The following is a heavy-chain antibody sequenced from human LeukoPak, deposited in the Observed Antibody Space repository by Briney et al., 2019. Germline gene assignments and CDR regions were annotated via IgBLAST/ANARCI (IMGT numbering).Heavy chain of an antibody. CDR3: ATSSWGDYFDY. Sequence: GASVKVSCKASGYTFTDYYIHWVRQAPGQGLEWMGWINPNSGGTNYAQKFQGRVTMTRDTSISTAYMELSSLRSEDTAVYYCATSSWGDYFDYWGQGTLVTVSS. D-gene: IGHD7-27*01. J-gene: IGHJ4*02. V-gene: IGHV1-2*02. CDR1: GYTFTDYY. CDR2: INPNSGGT.